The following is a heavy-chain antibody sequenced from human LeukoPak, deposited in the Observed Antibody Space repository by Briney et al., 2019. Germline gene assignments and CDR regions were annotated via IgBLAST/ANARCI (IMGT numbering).Heavy chain of an antibody. CDR1: GFTFSSYA. CDR3: AKRGYDFWSGYYPIYFDY. J-gene: IGHJ4*02. V-gene: IGHV3-23*01. D-gene: IGHD3-3*01. Sequence: GGSLRLSCAASGFTFSSYAMSWVRQAPGKGLERVSTMSGSGGSTYYADSVKGRFTISRDNSKKTLYLQMNSLRAEDTAVYYCAKRGYDFWSGYYPIYFDYWGQGTLVTVSS. CDR2: MSGSGGST.